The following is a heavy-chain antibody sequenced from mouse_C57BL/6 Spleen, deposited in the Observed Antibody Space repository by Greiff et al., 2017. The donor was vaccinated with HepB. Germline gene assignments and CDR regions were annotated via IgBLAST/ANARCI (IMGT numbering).Heavy chain of an antibody. V-gene: IGHV1-59*01. J-gene: IGHJ1*03. CDR1: GYTFTSYW. CDR2: IDPSDSYT. D-gene: IGHD1-1*01. CDR3: ARRGATVPYWYFDV. Sequence: QVQLQQSGAELVRPGTSVKLSCKASGYTFTSYWMHWVKQRPGQGLEWIGVIDPSDSYTNYNQKFKGKATLTVDTSSSTAYMQLSSLTSEDSAVYYCARRGATVPYWYFDVWGTGTTVTVSS.